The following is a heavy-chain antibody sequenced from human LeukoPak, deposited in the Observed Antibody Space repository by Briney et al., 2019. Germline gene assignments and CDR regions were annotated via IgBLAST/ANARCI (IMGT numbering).Heavy chain of an antibody. D-gene: IGHD3-22*01. J-gene: IGHJ3*02. CDR3: AKGYYDRSGYQQAFDI. Sequence: GGSLRLSCAASGFTFSSCAMSWVRRVPGKGLEWVSVIRGSGGTTNYADSVKGRFTISRDNSKNTLYLQMNSLRAEDTAVYYCAKGYYDRSGYQQAFDIWGQGTTVTVSS. CDR1: GFTFSSCA. CDR2: IRGSGGTT. V-gene: IGHV3-23*01.